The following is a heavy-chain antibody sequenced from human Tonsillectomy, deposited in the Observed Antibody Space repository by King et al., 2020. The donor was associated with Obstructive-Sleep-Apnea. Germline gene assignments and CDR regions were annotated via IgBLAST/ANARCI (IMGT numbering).Heavy chain of an antibody. D-gene: IGHD1-26*01. CDR3: ARESGLAIVGATRYFQH. CDR2: IYYSGST. Sequence: VQLQESGPGLVNPSETLSLTCTVSGGSISSYYWSWIRQPPGKGLEWIGYIYYSGSTNYNPSLKSRVTISVDTSKNQFSLKLSSVTAADTAVYYCARESGLAIVGATRYFQHWGQGTLVTVSS. V-gene: IGHV4-59*01. J-gene: IGHJ1*01. CDR1: GGSISSYY.